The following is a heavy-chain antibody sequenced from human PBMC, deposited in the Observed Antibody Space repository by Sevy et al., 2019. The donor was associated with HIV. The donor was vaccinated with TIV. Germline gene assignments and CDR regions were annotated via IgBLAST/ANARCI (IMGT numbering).Heavy chain of an antibody. V-gene: IGHV3-48*01. Sequence: GGSLRLSCAASGFTFSNYNMNWVRQAPGKGLEWVSYISSSSSTIYYADSVKGRFTISRDNAKNSLYLQMNSLRAEDTAVYYCATRSSGRGYYYYGMDVRGQGTTVTVSS. CDR2: ISSSSSTI. D-gene: IGHD6-6*01. J-gene: IGHJ6*02. CDR1: GFTFSNYN. CDR3: ATRSSGRGYYYYGMDV.